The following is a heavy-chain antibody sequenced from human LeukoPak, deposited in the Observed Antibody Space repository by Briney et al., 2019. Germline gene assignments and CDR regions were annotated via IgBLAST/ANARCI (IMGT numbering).Heavy chain of an antibody. J-gene: IGHJ4*02. CDR2: IKSKTDGGTT. CDR1: GFTFSNAW. Sequence: PGGSLRLSCAASGFTFSNAWTSWVRQAPGKGLEWVGRIKSKTDGGTTDYAAPVKGRFTISRDDSKNTLYLQMNSLKTEDTAVYYCTTDEVAVAPNDYWGQGTLVTVSS. V-gene: IGHV3-15*01. CDR3: TTDEVAVAPNDY. D-gene: IGHD6-19*01.